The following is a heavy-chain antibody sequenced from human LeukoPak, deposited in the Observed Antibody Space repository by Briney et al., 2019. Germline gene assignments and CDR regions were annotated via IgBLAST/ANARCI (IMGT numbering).Heavy chain of an antibody. CDR3: ARDVVVPAAMGNWFDP. V-gene: IGHV4-59*01. CDR2: IYYSGST. Sequence: ASETLSLTCAVYGGSFSGYYWSWIRQPPGKGLEWIGYIYYSGSTNYNPSLKSRVTISVDTSKNQFSLKLNSVTAADTAVYYCARDVVVPAAMGNWFDPWGQGTLVTVSS. CDR1: GGSFSGYY. D-gene: IGHD2-2*01. J-gene: IGHJ5*02.